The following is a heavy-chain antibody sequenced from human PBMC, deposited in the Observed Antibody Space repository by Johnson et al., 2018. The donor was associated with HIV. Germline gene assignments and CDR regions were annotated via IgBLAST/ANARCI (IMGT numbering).Heavy chain of an antibody. CDR2: ISSSGSTI. CDR1: GFTFSDYY. J-gene: IGHJ3*02. V-gene: IGHV3-11*04. CDR3: ASGYYYGSGTYHGAFDI. Sequence: QVQVVESGGGVVRPGGSLRLSCEGSGFTFSDYYMSWIRQAPGKGLEWVSYISSSGSTIFYADSVKGRFTISRDNAKNSLYLQMHSLRAEDTAVYYCASGYYYGSGTYHGAFDIWGQGTMVTVSS. D-gene: IGHD3-10*01.